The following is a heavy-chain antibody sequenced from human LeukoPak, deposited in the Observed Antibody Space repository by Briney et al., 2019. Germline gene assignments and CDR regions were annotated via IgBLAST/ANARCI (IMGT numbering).Heavy chain of an antibody. CDR1: GFTFSRYW. J-gene: IGHJ4*02. CDR3: ARGEAFCDY. V-gene: IGHV3-7*05. CDR2: IKEDGSKK. Sequence: PGGSLRLSCAASGFTFSRYWMTWVRQAPGKGLEWVANIKEDGSKKYYVDSVKGRFTISRDNAKNSLYLQMNSLRAEDTAVYLCARGEAFCDYWGQGALVTVSS.